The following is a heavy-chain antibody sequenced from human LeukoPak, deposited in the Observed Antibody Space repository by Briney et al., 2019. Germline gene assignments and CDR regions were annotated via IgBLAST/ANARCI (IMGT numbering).Heavy chain of an antibody. J-gene: IGHJ6*03. Sequence: PSQTLSLTCTVSGGSISSGSYYWSWIRQPAGKGLEWIGRIYTSGGTNYNPSLKSRVTISVDTSKNQFSLKLSSVTAADTAVYYCARVEYQLLPYYYYYMDVWGKGTTVTISS. CDR2: IYTSGGT. CDR3: ARVEYQLLPYYYYYMDV. D-gene: IGHD2-2*01. V-gene: IGHV4-61*02. CDR1: GGSISSGSYY.